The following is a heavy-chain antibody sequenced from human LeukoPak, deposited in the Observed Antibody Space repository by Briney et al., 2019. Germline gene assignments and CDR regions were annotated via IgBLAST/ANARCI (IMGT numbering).Heavy chain of an antibody. CDR2: IYFSGST. J-gene: IGHJ6*02. Sequence: SETLSLTCTVSGGSISSYYWSWIRQPPGKKRERIEYIYFSGSTNYNPSLKRRVTISVDTSKSQFSLKLSSVTAADTAVYYWARDAGMDVWGQGTTVTVSS. V-gene: IGHV4-59*01. CDR3: ARDAGMDV. CDR1: GGSISSYY.